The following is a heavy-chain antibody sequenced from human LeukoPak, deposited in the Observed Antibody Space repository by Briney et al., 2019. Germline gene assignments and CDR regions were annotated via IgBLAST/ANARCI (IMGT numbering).Heavy chain of an antibody. Sequence: GGSLRLSCAASGFTFSSYWMSWVRQAPGKGLEWVGFIRSKAYGGTTEYAASVKGRFTISRDDSKSIAYLQMNSLKTEDTAVYYCATGIAAAGKPQGVDYWGQGTLVTVSS. CDR3: ATGIAAAGKPQGVDY. CDR1: GFTFSSYW. J-gene: IGHJ4*02. V-gene: IGHV3-49*04. D-gene: IGHD6-13*01. CDR2: IRSKAYGGTT.